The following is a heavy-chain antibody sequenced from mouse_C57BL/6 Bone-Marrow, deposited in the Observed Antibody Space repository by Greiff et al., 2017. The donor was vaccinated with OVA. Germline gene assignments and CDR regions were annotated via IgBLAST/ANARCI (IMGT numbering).Heavy chain of an antibody. CDR2: INPSNGGT. CDR1: GYTFTSYW. CDR3: ARNSSGYVDYFDY. V-gene: IGHV1-53*01. D-gene: IGHD3-2*02. J-gene: IGHJ2*01. Sequence: VQLQQSGTELVKPGASVKLSCKASGYTFTSYWMHWVKQRPGQGLEWIGNINPSNGGTNYNEKFKSKATLTVDKSSSTAYMQLSSLTSEDSAVYYCARNSSGYVDYFDYWGQGTTLTVSS.